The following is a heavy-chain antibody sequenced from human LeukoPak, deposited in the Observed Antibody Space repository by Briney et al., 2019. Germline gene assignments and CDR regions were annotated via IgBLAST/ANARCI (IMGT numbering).Heavy chain of an antibody. CDR3: ARDRVAAAGSHFDY. CDR1: GFTFDDYG. J-gene: IGHJ4*02. V-gene: IGHV3-20*04. CDR2: INWNGGST. D-gene: IGHD6-13*01. Sequence: GGSLRLSCAASGFTFDDYGMSWVRQAPGKGLEWVSGINWNGGSTGYADSVKGRFTISRDNAKNSLYLQMNSLRAEDTAVYYCARDRVAAAGSHFDYWGQGTLVTVSS.